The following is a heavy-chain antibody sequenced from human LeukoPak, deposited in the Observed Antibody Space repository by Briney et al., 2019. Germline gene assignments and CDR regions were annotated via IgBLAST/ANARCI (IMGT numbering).Heavy chain of an antibody. CDR3: ARAASKWVAAFFDLPWDYYYMDV. V-gene: IGHV4-59*01. Sequence: PSETLSLTCTVSGGSISSYYWSWIRQPPGKGLEWIGYIYYSGSTNYNPSLKSRVTISVDTSKNQFSLKLSSVTAADTAVYYCARAASKWVAAFFDLPWDYYYMDVWGKGTTVTVSS. D-gene: IGHD6-13*01. J-gene: IGHJ6*03. CDR2: IYYSGST. CDR1: GGSISSYY.